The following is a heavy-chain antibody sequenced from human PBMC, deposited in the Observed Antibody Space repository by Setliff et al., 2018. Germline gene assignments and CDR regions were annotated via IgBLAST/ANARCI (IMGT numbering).Heavy chain of an antibody. Sequence: SETLSLTCTVSGGSISSYYWSWIRQPAGKGLEWIGHIYIGGSANYNPSLKSRVTMSIDTSKNQFSLKLNSVTAADMAVYYCARRSVEYYYGSGYYYYGMDVWGQGTTVTVSS. CDR2: IYIGGSA. D-gene: IGHD3-10*01. J-gene: IGHJ6*02. V-gene: IGHV4-4*07. CDR3: ARRSVEYYYGSGYYYYGMDV. CDR1: GGSISSYY.